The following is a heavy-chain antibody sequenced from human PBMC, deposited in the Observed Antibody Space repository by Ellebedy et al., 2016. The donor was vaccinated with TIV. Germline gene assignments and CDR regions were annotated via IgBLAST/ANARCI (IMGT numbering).Heavy chain of an antibody. D-gene: IGHD3-10*01. Sequence: AASVKVSCKASAYTFTSYGISWVRQAPGQGLEWMGWISAYNGNTNYAQKLQGRVTMTTDTSTSTAYMELMSLRSDDTAVYYCARDPLVREYNWFDPWGQGTLVIVSS. J-gene: IGHJ5*02. CDR3: ARDPLVREYNWFDP. V-gene: IGHV1-18*01. CDR1: AYTFTSYG. CDR2: ISAYNGNT.